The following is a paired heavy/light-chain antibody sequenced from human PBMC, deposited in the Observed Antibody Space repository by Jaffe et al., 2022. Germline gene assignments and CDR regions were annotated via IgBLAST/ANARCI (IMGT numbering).Heavy chain of an antibody. CDR1: GGSISNYY. CDR2: IYYSGST. CDR3: ARVLGFCSGGSCYGRFDP. D-gene: IGHD2-15*01. J-gene: IGHJ5*02. Sequence: QVQLQESGPGLVKPSETLSLTCTVSGGSISNYYWSWIRQPPGKGLEWIAYIYYSGSTKYNPSLKSRVTTLVDTSKKQFSLKLSSVTAADTAVYYCARVLGFCSGGSCYGRFDPWGQGTLVTVSS. V-gene: IGHV4-59*01.
Light chain of an antibody. CDR1: SSNIGAGYD. Sequence: QSVLTQPPSVSGAPGQRVTISCTGSSSNIGAGYDVHWYQQLPGTAPKLLIYDNSNRPSGVPDRFSGSKSGTSASLAITGLQAEDEADYYCQSYDSSLSGSVFGGGTKLTVL. CDR3: QSYDSSLSGSV. V-gene: IGLV1-40*01. CDR2: DNS. J-gene: IGLJ3*02.